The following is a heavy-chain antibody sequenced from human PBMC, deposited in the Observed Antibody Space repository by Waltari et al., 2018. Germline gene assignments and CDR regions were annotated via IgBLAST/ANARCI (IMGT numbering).Heavy chain of an antibody. CDR2: RWDDGSTK. CDR3: ARDRGYYDSSGSFDY. CDR1: GFTFSSYG. J-gene: IGHJ4*02. Sequence: QVQLVESGGGVVQPGRSLRLSCAASGFTFSSYGMHWVRQAPGKGCECVAVRWDDGSTKYYADSVKDRFTISRDNSKNTLDLQMNSLRAEDTAVYYCARDRGYYDSSGSFDYWGQGTLVTVSS. V-gene: IGHV3-33*01. D-gene: IGHD3-22*01.